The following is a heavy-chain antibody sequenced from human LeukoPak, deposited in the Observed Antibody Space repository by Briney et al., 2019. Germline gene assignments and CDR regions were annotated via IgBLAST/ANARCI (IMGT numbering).Heavy chain of an antibody. D-gene: IGHD6-13*01. CDR3: AKEHPDSSSWYGNDAFDI. CDR2: IKQDGSEK. Sequence: GGSLRLSCAASGFTFSSYAMSWVRQAPGKGLEWVANIKQDGSEKYYVDSVKGRFTISRDNAKNSLYLQMGSLRAEDTAVYYCAKEHPDSSSWYGNDAFDIWGQGTMVIVSS. J-gene: IGHJ3*02. V-gene: IGHV3-7*01. CDR1: GFTFSSYA.